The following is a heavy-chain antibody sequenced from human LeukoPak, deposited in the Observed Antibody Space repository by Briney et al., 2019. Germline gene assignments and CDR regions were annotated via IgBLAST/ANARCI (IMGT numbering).Heavy chain of an antibody. CDR1: GFTFSDYY. Sequence: RGSLRLSCAASGFTFSDYYMSWIRQAPGKGLEWVSYISSSGSTIYSADSVKGRFTISRDNAKKSLCLQMNSLRAEDTAVYDCAREPNWGWEGYWGQGTLVTVSS. V-gene: IGHV3-11*04. CDR2: ISSSGSTI. D-gene: IGHD7-27*01. CDR3: AREPNWGWEGY. J-gene: IGHJ4*02.